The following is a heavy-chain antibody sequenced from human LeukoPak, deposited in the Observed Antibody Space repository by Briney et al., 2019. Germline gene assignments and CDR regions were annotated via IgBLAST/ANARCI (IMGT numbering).Heavy chain of an antibody. J-gene: IGHJ5*02. V-gene: IGHV4-34*01. CDR3: AKVALMYAAAGLNWFDP. CDR2: INHSGST. D-gene: IGHD6-13*01. CDR1: GGSFSGYY. Sequence: SETLSLTCAVYGGSFSGYYWSWIRQPPGKGLEWIGEINHSGSTNYNPSLKSRVTISVDTSKNQFSLKLSSVTAADTAVYYCAKVALMYAAAGLNWFDPWGQGTLVTVSS.